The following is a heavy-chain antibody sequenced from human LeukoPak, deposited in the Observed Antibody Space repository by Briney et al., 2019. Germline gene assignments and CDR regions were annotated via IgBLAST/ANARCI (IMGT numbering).Heavy chain of an antibody. J-gene: IGHJ6*02. V-gene: IGHV4-59*01. CDR3: ARVGGTNYYYYGMDV. Sequence: SETLSLTCTVSGCAISSYYWSWIRQPPGKGLEWMGYIYDSGSTNYNPSLKSRVTISVDTSKNQFSLKLSSVTAADTAVYYCARVGGTNYYYYGMDVWGQGTTVTVSS. D-gene: IGHD1-1*01. CDR1: GCAISSYY. CDR2: IYDSGST.